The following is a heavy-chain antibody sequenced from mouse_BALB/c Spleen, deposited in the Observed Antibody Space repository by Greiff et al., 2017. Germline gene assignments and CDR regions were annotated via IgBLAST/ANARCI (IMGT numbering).Heavy chain of an antibody. CDR1: GYTFTSYT. CDR2: INPSSGYT. D-gene: IGHD1-2*01. J-gene: IGHJ4*01. Sequence: QVQLQQSGAELARPGASVKMSCKASGYTFTSYTMHWVKQRPGQGLEWIGYINPSSGYTNYNQKFKDKATLTADKSSSTAYMQLSSLTSEDSAVYYCARFVTTVYAMDYWGQGTSVTVSS. V-gene: IGHV1-4*01. CDR3: ARFVTTVYAMDY.